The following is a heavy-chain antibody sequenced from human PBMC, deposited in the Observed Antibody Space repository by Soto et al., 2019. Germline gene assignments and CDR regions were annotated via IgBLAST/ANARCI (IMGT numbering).Heavy chain of an antibody. V-gene: IGHV1-69*01. J-gene: IGHJ6*02. CDR2: IVPMYGST. Sequence: QVQLVQSGAEVKKPGSSVKVSCKASGGTFSTYAISWVRQAPGQGHEWMGGIVPMYGSTDYARKFQARVTITADRSTSTAYMELTSLRSDDTAVYYCAKTLSYYDSSPVDVWGQGTTVSVSS. D-gene: IGHD3-22*01. CDR1: GGTFSTYA. CDR3: AKTLSYYDSSPVDV.